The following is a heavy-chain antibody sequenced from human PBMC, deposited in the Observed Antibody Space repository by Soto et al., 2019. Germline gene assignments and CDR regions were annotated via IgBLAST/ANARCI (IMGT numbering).Heavy chain of an antibody. CDR1: GYIFFTYW. CDR3: ARLGMTGTRIFGCDA. V-gene: IGHV5-51*01. J-gene: IGHJ5*02. Sequence: EALKISCQAFGYIFFTYWIGWVRQIPGKGLEWMGIIYPRDSDTRYSPSFHGQVTISADKSISTAYLQWNSLKASDTAMYYCARLGMTGTRIFGCDAWGQGTLVTVSS. D-gene: IGHD1-7*01. CDR2: IYPRDSDT.